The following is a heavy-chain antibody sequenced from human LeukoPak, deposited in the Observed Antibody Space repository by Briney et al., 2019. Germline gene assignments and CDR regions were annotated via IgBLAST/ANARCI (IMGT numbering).Heavy chain of an antibody. J-gene: IGHJ4*02. CDR3: TTGELN. V-gene: IGHV3-15*01. D-gene: IGHD2-21*01. CDR1: GFTFTNAW. Sequence: GGSLRLSCAASGFTFTNAWMTWVRQAPGKGLEWVGRIKGKTDAGTIDYAAPVKGRLTISRDDSKNTLYPQLSSLKTDDTAVYYCTTGELNWGQGTLVTVSS. CDR2: IKGKTDAGTI.